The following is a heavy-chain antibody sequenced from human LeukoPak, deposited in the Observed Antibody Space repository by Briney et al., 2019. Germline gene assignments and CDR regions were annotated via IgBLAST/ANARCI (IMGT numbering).Heavy chain of an antibody. Sequence: ASVKVSFKATGFGFSSYGINWVRQARGQRLAWMGWISGYTGRTKYLQKMRVRVTMTTGTPTNAAYMEPRSLTSDDTAVYYCARGPGIDVAGVFDYCGPGSLVTVSS. D-gene: IGHD6-19*01. J-gene: IGHJ4*02. CDR3: ARGPGIDVAGVFDY. V-gene: IGHV1-18*04. CDR2: ISGYTGRT. CDR1: GFGFSSYG.